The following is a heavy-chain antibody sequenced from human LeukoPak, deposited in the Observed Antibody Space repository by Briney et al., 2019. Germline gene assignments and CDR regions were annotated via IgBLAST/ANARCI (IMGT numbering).Heavy chain of an antibody. Sequence: SETLSLTCAVYGGSFSGYYWSWIRQPPGKGLEWIGEINHSGSTNYNPSLKSRVTISVDTSKNQFSLKLSSVTAADTAVYYCARMPYYYDSSGYYKYAFDIWGQGTMVTVSS. D-gene: IGHD3-22*01. V-gene: IGHV4-34*09. J-gene: IGHJ3*02. CDR2: INHSGST. CDR1: GGSFSGYY. CDR3: ARMPYYYDSSGYYKYAFDI.